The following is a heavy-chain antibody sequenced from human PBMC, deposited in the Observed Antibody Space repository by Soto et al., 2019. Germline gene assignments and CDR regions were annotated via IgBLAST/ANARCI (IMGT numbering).Heavy chain of an antibody. Sequence: EVQLLESGGGLVQPGGSLRLSCAASGFTFSSYAMNWVRQAPGKGLEWVSAIGGTGGSTYYADSVKGRFTISRDNSKNTRYLQMNSLRAEDTAVYYCAKVQTALVTGLDYWGQGTLVTVSS. J-gene: IGHJ4*02. CDR2: IGGTGGST. CDR3: AKVQTALVTGLDY. V-gene: IGHV3-23*01. D-gene: IGHD5-18*01. CDR1: GFTFSSYA.